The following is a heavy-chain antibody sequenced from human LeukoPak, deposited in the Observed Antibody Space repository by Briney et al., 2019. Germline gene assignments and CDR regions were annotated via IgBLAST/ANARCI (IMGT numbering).Heavy chain of an antibody. CDR2: ISNSGRTI. V-gene: IGHV3-48*03. CDR3: ARDNYYKSGTFDC. J-gene: IGHJ4*02. CDR1: GFAFSSHD. Sequence: GGSLRLSCEASGFAFSSHDMNWVRQAPGKGLEWLSYISNSGRTIDSADSVKGRFTISRDNAKNSLYLQMNSLRAEDTAVYYCARDNYYKSGTFDCWGQGTLVTVSS. D-gene: IGHD3-10*01.